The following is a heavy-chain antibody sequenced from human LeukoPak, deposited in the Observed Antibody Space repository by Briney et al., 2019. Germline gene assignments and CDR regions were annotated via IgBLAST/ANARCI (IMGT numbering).Heavy chain of an antibody. J-gene: IGHJ4*02. D-gene: IGHD1-26*01. CDR1: GYTLTELS. Sequence: ASVKVSCKVSGYTLTELSMHWVRQAPGKGLEWMGGFDPEDGETTYAQKFQGRVTMTEDTSTDTAYMELSSLRSEDTAVYYCATKYSGSYEGWDWGQGTLVTVSS. CDR2: FDPEDGET. V-gene: IGHV1-24*01. CDR3: ATKYSGSYEGWD.